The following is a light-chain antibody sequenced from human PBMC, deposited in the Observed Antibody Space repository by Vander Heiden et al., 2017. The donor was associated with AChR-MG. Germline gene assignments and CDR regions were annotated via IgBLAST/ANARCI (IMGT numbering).Light chain of an antibody. J-gene: IGKJ4*01. CDR3: MQGTHWPLT. Sequence: DVVMTQSPLSLPVTLGQPASISCRSRQGLLYSDGNTYLNWFQQRPGQSPRRLIYKVSNRDSGVPDRFSGSGSGTDFTLKISRVEAEDVGVYYCMQGTHWPLTFGGGTKVEIK. V-gene: IGKV2-30*01. CDR1: QGLLYSDGNTY. CDR2: KVS.